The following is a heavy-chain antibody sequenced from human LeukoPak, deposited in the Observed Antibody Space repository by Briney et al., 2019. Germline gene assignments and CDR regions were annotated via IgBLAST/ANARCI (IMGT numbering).Heavy chain of an antibody. J-gene: IGHJ4*02. CDR3: AKTTVGYSSGRYPGWPADS. Sequence: GGSLRLSCVASGFTFGSFAMYWVRQAPGKGLEWVSGIVGSGGITYYADSVQGRFTISRDNSKNTAYLQMNSLRDEDTAIYYCAKTTVGYSSGRYPGWPADSWGQGAPVIVSS. CDR2: IVGSGGIT. D-gene: IGHD6-19*01. V-gene: IGHV3-23*01. CDR1: GFTFGSFA.